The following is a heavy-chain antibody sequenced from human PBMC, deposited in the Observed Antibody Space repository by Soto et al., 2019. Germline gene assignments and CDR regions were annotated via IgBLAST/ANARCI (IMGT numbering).Heavy chain of an antibody. CDR3: ATVEYSSSPDAFDI. CDR2: FDPEDGET. Sequence: ASVKVSCKVSGYTLTELSMHWVRQAPGKGLEWMGGFDPEDGETIYAQKFQGRVTMTEDTSTDTAYMELSSLRSEDTAVYYCATVEYSSSPDAFDIWGQGTMVTV. CDR1: GYTLTELS. V-gene: IGHV1-24*01. J-gene: IGHJ3*02. D-gene: IGHD6-6*01.